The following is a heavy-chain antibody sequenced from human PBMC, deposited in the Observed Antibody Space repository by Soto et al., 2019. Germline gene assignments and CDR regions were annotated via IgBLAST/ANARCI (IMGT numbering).Heavy chain of an antibody. V-gene: IGHV1-8*01. CDR2: MNPNSGNT. D-gene: IGHD3-3*01. Sequence: GASVKVSCKASGYTFTSYDINWVRQATGQGLEWMGWMNPNSGNTGYAQKFQGRVTMTRNTSISTAYMELSSLRSEDTAVYYCARGADYDFWRGYPRNYYYHYYMDVCEKGSTVTVS. J-gene: IGHJ6*03. CDR3: ARGADYDFWRGYPRNYYYHYYMDV. CDR1: GYTFTSYD.